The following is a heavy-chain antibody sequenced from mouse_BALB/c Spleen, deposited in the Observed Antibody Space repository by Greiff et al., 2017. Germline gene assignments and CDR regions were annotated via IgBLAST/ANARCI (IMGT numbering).Heavy chain of an antibody. CDR1: GYSITSDYA. CDR3: ARSGGNYGFAY. Sequence: EVKLQESGPGLVKPSQSLSLTCTVTGYSITSDYAWNWIRQFPGNKLEWMGYISYSGSTSYNPSLKSRISITRDTSKNLFFLQLNSVTTEDTATYYCARSGGNYGFAYWGQGTLVTVSA. J-gene: IGHJ3*01. V-gene: IGHV3-2*02. D-gene: IGHD2-1*01. CDR2: ISYSGST.